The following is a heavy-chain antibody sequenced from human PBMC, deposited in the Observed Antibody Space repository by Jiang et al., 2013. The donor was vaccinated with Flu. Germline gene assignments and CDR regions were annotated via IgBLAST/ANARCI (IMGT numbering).Heavy chain of an antibody. V-gene: IGHV5-51*01. J-gene: IGHJ4*02. CDR1: AYSFTNYW. Sequence: EVKKPGESLKISCKGSAYSFTNYWIGWVRQMPGKGLEWMGIIFLSDSNTKYSPSFEGQVTISADRSISTAYLQWSGLEASDTAMYYCAGTRDGNFHWDYWGQGTLVTVAS. CDR3: AGTRDGNFHWDY. CDR2: IFLSDSNT. D-gene: IGHD1-1*01.